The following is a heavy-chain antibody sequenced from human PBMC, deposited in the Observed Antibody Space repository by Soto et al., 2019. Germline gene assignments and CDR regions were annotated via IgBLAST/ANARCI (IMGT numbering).Heavy chain of an antibody. CDR2: TSNDGSNT. Sequence: QVQVVESGGGVVQPGKSLRLSCAASAFTLSKFVMHWVRQAPGRGLEWVAVTSNDGSNTFYADSVKGRFTISRDNSKNPVYLQMNSLRTEDTGVYYCARGNLDVWGQGTTVTVSS. J-gene: IGHJ6*02. CDR3: ARGNLDV. D-gene: IGHD1-7*01. CDR1: AFTLSKFV. V-gene: IGHV3-30-3*01.